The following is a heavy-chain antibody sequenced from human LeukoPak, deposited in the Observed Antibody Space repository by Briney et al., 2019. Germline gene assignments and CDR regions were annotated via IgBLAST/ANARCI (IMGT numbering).Heavy chain of an antibody. CDR1: GGSFSGYY. CDR3: ARGPAYGY. J-gene: IGHJ4*02. CDR2: INHSGST. V-gene: IGHV4-34*01. Sequence: SETLPLTCAVYGGSFSGYYWSWIRQPPGKGLEWIGEINHSGSTNYNPSLKSRVTISVDTSKNQFSLKLSSVTAADTAVYYCARGPAYGYWGQGTLVTVSS. D-gene: IGHD4-17*01.